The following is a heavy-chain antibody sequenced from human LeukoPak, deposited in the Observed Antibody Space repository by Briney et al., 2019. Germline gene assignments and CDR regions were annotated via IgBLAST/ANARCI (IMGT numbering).Heavy chain of an antibody. Sequence: GGSLRLSCAASGFTFSSYDMHWVRQATGKGLEWVAAIGTAGDTYYPGSVKGRFTISRENAKNSLYLQMNSLRAGDTAVYYCARAGTSGYYLGGAFNVWGQGTMVTVSS. D-gene: IGHD3-22*01. CDR1: GFTFSSYD. J-gene: IGHJ3*01. V-gene: IGHV3-13*04. CDR3: ARAGTSGYYLGGAFNV. CDR2: IGTAGDT.